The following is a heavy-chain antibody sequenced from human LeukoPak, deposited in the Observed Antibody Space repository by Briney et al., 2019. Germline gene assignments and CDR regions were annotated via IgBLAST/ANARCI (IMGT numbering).Heavy chain of an antibody. D-gene: IGHD3-10*01. J-gene: IGHJ4*02. CDR2: IGSGGDT. CDR1: GFTFRNYA. V-gene: IGHV3-23*01. CDR3: AKYYAARSGSFDF. Sequence: GGSLRLSCAASGFTFRNYAMTCIRQSPGKGLEWVSVIGSGGDTYYSDSVQGRSTISRDNSKNTLYLHMNSLKADDTAVYYCAKYYAARSGSFDFWGQGTLVTVSS.